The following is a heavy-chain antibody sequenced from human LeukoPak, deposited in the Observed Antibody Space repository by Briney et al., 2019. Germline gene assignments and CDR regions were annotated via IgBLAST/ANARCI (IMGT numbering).Heavy chain of an antibody. CDR1: GFTVSSNY. Sequence: PGGSLRLSCAASGFTVSSNYMSWVRQAPGKGLEWVSVIYSGGSTYYADSVKGRFTISRDNSKNTLYLQMNSLRAEDTAVYYCARVRYGSGSYLLDYWGQGTLVTVSS. CDR3: ARVRYGSGSYLLDY. D-gene: IGHD3-10*01. J-gene: IGHJ4*02. V-gene: IGHV3-53*01. CDR2: IYSGGST.